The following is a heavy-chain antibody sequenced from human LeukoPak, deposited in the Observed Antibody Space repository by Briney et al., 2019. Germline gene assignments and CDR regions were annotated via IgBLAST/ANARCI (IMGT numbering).Heavy chain of an antibody. Sequence: SETLSLTCAVYGVSFSGYYWSWIRQPPGKGLEWIGEINHSGSTNYNPSLKSRVTISVDTSKNQFSLKLSSVTAADTAVYYCARGLEYVLRYFDWLPDYYYYGMDVWGQGTTVTVSS. D-gene: IGHD3-9*01. J-gene: IGHJ6*02. CDR3: ARGLEYVLRYFDWLPDYYYYGMDV. V-gene: IGHV4-34*01. CDR2: INHSGST. CDR1: GVSFSGYY.